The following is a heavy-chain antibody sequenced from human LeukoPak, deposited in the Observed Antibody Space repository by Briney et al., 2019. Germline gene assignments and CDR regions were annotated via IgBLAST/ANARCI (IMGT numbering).Heavy chain of an antibody. CDR2: VYYSGRA. V-gene: IGHV4-30-4*01. J-gene: IGHJ2*01. CDR3: ARVNKGEGFVSGGRSGGYRYFDL. Sequence: SQTLPLTCTVSGGPMSSADYYWSWVRQPPGKGLEWIGFVYYSGRAFYNPSLKRPVTISVYTSKNQFSLTLTSVTAADTAVYFCARVNKGEGFVSGGRSGGYRYFDLWGRGTRVTVSS. CDR1: GGPMSSADYY. D-gene: IGHD6-19*01.